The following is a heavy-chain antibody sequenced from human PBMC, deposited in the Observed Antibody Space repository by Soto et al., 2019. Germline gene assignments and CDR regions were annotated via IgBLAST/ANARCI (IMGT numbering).Heavy chain of an antibody. D-gene: IGHD3-16*01. CDR3: ARWGTTGGLDV. J-gene: IGHJ4*02. Sequence: QVQLVESGGGVVQPGTSLRLSCVGSGFTFRSYVIHWVRQAPGKGLEWVALTSYDGSNKYYDDSVKGRFTISRDNSSNTAELHRDSLSFEDTVLYYFARWGTTGGLDVWGQGTLASVSS. CDR2: TSYDGSNK. CDR1: GFTFRSYV. V-gene: IGHV3-30*14.